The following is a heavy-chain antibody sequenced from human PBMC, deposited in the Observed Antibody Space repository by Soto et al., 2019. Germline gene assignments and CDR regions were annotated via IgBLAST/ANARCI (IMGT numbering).Heavy chain of an antibody. CDR1: GGGNLRDYR. V-gene: IGHV1-69*01. J-gene: IGHJ4*02. CDR3: ARNRRGGGYYFDY. Sequence: QVQLVQSGAEVKEPGSSVKVSCKASGGGNLRDYRTTWVRRAPGQGLEWMGGIIPKLGSANYAQNFQGRVTVTADESTNTVYMELRSLRSDDTAFYYCARNRRGGGYYFDYWGQGALVTVSS. CDR2: IIPKLGSA.